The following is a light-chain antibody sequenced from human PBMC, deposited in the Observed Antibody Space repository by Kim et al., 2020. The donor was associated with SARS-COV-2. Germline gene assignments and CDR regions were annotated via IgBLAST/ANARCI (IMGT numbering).Light chain of an antibody. CDR3: QKCDSAPWT. CDR2: AAS. J-gene: IGKJ1*01. CDR1: QDISNY. Sequence: ASVGERVTMPCRASQDISNYLAWFQLKPGKAPKLLIYAASALQPGVPSRFSGSGSGTDFTLTVTSLQPEDVATYYCQKCDSAPWTFGQGTKVEIK. V-gene: IGKV1-27*01.